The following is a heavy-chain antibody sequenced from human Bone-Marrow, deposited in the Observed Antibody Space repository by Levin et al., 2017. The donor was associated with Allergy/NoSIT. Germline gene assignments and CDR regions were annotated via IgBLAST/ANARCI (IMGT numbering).Heavy chain of an antibody. CDR3: VKGLGYCGSNLCHNFDS. D-gene: IGHD2-2*01. CDR1: GYNFNNNW. V-gene: IGHV5-51*01. J-gene: IGHJ4*02. Sequence: GASVKVSCKGFGYNFNNNWVGWVRQLPGKGLEWVAFIFPGDSNIKYSPSLQGHVTISADKSISTAFLQWSSLKASDTAMYYCVKGLGYCGSNLCHNFDSWGQGTLVTVSS. CDR2: IFPGDSNI.